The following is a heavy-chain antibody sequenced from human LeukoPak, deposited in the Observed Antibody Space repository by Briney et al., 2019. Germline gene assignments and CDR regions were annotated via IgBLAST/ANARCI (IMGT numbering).Heavy chain of an antibody. J-gene: IGHJ4*02. CDR1: GFTFSSYA. D-gene: IGHD4-17*01. CDR3: ATINDYGDYSFDY. Sequence: GGSLRLSCAASGFTFSSYAMSWVRQAPGKGLEWVSAISGSGGSTYYADSVKGRFTISRDNSKNTLYLQMNSLRAEDTAVYYSATINDYGDYSFDYWGQGTLVTVSS. CDR2: ISGSGGST. V-gene: IGHV3-23*01.